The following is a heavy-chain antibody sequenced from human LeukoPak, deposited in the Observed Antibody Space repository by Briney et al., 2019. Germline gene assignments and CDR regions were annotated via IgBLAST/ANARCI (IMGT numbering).Heavy chain of an antibody. Sequence: GGSLRLSCAASGFTFSSYWMSWVRQAPGKGLEWVANIKQDGSEKYYVDSVKGRFTISRDNAKNSLYLQMNSLRAEDMALYYCAKGESSYYYYYMDVWGKGTTVTVSS. J-gene: IGHJ6*03. CDR1: GFTFSSYW. CDR2: IKQDGSEK. CDR3: AKGESSYYYYYMDV. D-gene: IGHD3-10*01. V-gene: IGHV3-7*03.